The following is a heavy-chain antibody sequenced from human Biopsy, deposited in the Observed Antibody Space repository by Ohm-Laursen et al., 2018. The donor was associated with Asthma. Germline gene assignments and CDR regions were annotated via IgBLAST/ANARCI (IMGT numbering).Heavy chain of an antibody. CDR1: GGAIRTSGYY. Sequence: SETLSLTCSVSGGAIRTSGYYWGWIRQPPGKGLEWIGSMYYSGSAYYNPSLESRVTISVDTSKNQFSLKLSSVTAADTAVYYCARDLSGYCTSSACYGFDSWGQGTLVTVSS. CDR2: MYYSGSA. D-gene: IGHD2-8*01. CDR3: ARDLSGYCTSSACYGFDS. J-gene: IGHJ5*01. V-gene: IGHV4-39*07.